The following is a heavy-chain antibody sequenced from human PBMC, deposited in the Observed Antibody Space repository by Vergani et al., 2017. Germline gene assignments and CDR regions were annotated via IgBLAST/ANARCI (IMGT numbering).Heavy chain of an antibody. Sequence: QVQLVESGGGVVQRGGSLSPPCPSFGFIWSNYDMQWIRQGPGKGLEFGAFIQFDGSNQYYADSVKGRFTLSRDFSKNTLYLQMNSLRTDDTATYYCAKHFRGWGIDYWGQGTQVIVSS. D-gene: IGHD3-16*01. CDR3: AKHFRGWGIDY. V-gene: IGHV3-30*02. CDR2: IQFDGSNQ. CDR1: GFIWSNYD. J-gene: IGHJ4*02.